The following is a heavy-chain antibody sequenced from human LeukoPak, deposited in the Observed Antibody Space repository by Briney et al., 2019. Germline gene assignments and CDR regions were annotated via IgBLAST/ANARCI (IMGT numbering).Heavy chain of an antibody. CDR2: ISDSGGST. V-gene: IGHV3-23*01. CDR1: GFPFSSYA. CDR3: AKGEKTRPFGGVIDY. D-gene: IGHD3-16*02. Sequence: GGSLRLSCAASGFPFSSYAMSWVRPAPGMGLEWVSAISDSGGSTYYADSVKGRFTISRDNSKNTLFLHMNSLRAEDTAVYYCAKGEKTRPFGGVIDYWGQGTLVTVSS. J-gene: IGHJ4*02.